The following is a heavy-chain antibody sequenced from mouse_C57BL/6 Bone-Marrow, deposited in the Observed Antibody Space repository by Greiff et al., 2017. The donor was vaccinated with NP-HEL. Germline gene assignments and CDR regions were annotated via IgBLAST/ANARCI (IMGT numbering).Heavy chain of an antibody. Sequence: EVQLVESGGGLVKPGGSLKLSCAASGFTFSSYAMSWVRQTPEKRLEWVATISDGGSYTYYPANVKGRFTISRDNAKNNLYLQMSQLKTEDTAMYYCAREAIYDGNYAMDYWGQGTAVTVSS. CDR3: AREAIYDGNYAMDY. CDR1: GFTFSSYA. D-gene: IGHD2-3*01. CDR2: ISDGGSYT. V-gene: IGHV5-4*01. J-gene: IGHJ4*01.